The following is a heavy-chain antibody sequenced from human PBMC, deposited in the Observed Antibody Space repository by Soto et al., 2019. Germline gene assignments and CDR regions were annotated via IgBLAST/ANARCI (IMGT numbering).Heavy chain of an antibody. CDR3: ATLAVAGGKGRGY. D-gene: IGHD6-19*01. CDR1: GLTLSSYA. V-gene: IGHV3-23*01. Sequence: EVQLLESGGGLVQPGGSLRLSCAASGLTLSSYAMSWVRQAPGKGLEWVSAISGSGGSTYYADAVKGRFTISRDNSKSTVYLQMNSLRAEDTAVYYCATLAVAGGKGRGYWGQGTLVTVSS. CDR2: ISGSGGST. J-gene: IGHJ4*02.